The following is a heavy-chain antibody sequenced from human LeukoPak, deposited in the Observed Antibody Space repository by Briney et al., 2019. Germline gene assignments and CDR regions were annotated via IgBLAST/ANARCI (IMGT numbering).Heavy chain of an antibody. V-gene: IGHV4-34*01. CDR2: LNHSGST. D-gene: IGHD6-13*01. CDR1: GGSFSGYY. CDR3: ASCIAAAPILFDY. J-gene: IGHJ4*02. Sequence: SETLSLTCAVYGGSFSGYYWSWIRQPPGKGLEWIGELNHSGSTNYNPSLKSRVTISVDTSKNQFSLKLSSVTAADTAVYYCASCIAAAPILFDYWGQGTLVTVSS.